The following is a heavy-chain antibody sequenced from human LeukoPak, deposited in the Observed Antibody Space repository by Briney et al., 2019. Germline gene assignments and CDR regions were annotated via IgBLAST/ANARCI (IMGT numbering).Heavy chain of an antibody. J-gene: IGHJ4*02. CDR1: GGSISSYY. D-gene: IGHD5-12*01. V-gene: IGHV4-59*01. CDR2: IYYSGST. Sequence: SETLSLTCSVSGGSISSYYWSWIRQPPEKGLEWIGYIYYSGSTNYNPSLKSRVTISVDTSKNQFSLKLSSVTAADTAVYYCARGDIVATTFDYWGQGTLVTVSS. CDR3: ARGDIVATTFDY.